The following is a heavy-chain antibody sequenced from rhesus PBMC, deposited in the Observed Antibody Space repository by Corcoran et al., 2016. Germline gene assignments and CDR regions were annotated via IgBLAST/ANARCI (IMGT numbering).Heavy chain of an antibody. D-gene: IGHD3-28*01. CDR1: GASISSYW. J-gene: IGHJ6*01. Sequence: QVQLQESGPGLVKPSETLSLTCAVSGASISSYWWSWIRQAPGKGLEWIGRIYGSSGSTSYNPSLSSRVTISTDTSKNQFSLKLSSVTAADTAVYYCAGRVTMISYGLDSWGQGVVVTVSS. CDR3: AGRVTMISYGLDS. CDR2: IYGSSGST. V-gene: IGHV4-147*01.